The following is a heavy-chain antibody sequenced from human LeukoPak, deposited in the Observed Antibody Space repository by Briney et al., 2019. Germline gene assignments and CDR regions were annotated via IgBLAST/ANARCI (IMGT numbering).Heavy chain of an antibody. Sequence: GGSLRLSCAASGFTFSSYAMSWVRQAPGKGLEWVSAISGSGGCTYYADSVKGRFTISRDNSKNTLYLQMNSPRAEDTAVYYCAKASLQTGYSSSWYAYNWFDPWGQGTLVTVSS. CDR2: ISGSGGCT. CDR3: AKASLQTGYSSSWYAYNWFDP. CDR1: GFTFSSYA. J-gene: IGHJ5*02. D-gene: IGHD6-13*01. V-gene: IGHV3-23*01.